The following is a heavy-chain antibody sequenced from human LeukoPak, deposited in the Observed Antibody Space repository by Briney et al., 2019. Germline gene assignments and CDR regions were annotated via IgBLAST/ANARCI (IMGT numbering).Heavy chain of an antibody. CDR1: GGSISSYY. Sequence: SETLSLTCTVSGGSISSYYWSWIRQPPGKGLEWIGYIYTSGSTNYNPSLKSRVTISVDTSKNQFSLKLSSVTAADTAVYYCARGRYCSADICSGGDAFDIWGQGTMVSVSS. V-gene: IGHV4-4*09. J-gene: IGHJ3*02. D-gene: IGHD2-15*01. CDR2: IYTSGST. CDR3: ARGRYCSADICSGGDAFDI.